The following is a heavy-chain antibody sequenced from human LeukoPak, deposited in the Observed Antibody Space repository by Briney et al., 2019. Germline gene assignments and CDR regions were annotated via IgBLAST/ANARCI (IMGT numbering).Heavy chain of an antibody. J-gene: IGHJ4*02. D-gene: IGHD3-22*01. CDR3: ARGGIYDSSGFDY. Sequence: GSLRLSCAVSGFTFSNYSMNWVRQAPGKGLEWVSYISVSSSTIYYADSVKGRFTISRDNAKISLYLHMNSLRAEDTAVYYCARGGIYDSSGFDYWGQGTLVTVSS. V-gene: IGHV3-48*01. CDR1: GFTFSNYS. CDR2: ISVSSSTI.